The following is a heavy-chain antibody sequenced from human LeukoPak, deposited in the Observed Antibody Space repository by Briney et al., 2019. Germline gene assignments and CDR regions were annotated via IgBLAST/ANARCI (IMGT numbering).Heavy chain of an antibody. CDR3: AKGATEGYYDYYGLDV. J-gene: IGHJ6*02. V-gene: IGHV1-2*02. CDR1: GYTFTGYY. CDR2: INPKSGAT. Sequence: VSVKVSCNASGYTFTGYYMHWVRQAPGQGLEWMGWINPKSGATTYAQKFQDRVTLTRDTSINTAYMDLSGLTSDDTAVFYCAKGATEGYYDYYGLDVWGQGTTVTVSS.